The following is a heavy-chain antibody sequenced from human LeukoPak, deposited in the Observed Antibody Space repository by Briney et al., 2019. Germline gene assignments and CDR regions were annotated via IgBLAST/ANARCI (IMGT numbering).Heavy chain of an antibody. D-gene: IGHD1-26*01. CDR3: ARGRLATTKPFDP. J-gene: IGHJ5*02. CDR1: GGSFSGYY. Sequence: SETLSLTCAVYGGSFSGYYWSWIRQPPGKGLEWIGEINHSGGTNYNPSLKSRVTISVDTSKNQFSLKLSSVTAADTAVYYCARGRLATTKPFDPWGQGTLVTVSS. CDR2: INHSGGT. V-gene: IGHV4-34*01.